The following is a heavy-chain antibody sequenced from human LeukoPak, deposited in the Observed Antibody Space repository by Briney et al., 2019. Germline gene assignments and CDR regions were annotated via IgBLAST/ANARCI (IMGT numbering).Heavy chain of an antibody. CDR3: ARILYYYDSSGYYSDY. J-gene: IGHJ4*02. CDR2: IDPSDSYT. Sequence: HGGSLKISCKGSGYSFTSYWISWVRQMPGKGLEWMGRIDPSDSYTNYSPSFQGHVTISADKSISTAYLQWSSLKASDTAMYYCARILYYYDSSGYYSDYWGQGTLVTVSS. CDR1: GYSFTSYW. D-gene: IGHD3-22*01. V-gene: IGHV5-10-1*01.